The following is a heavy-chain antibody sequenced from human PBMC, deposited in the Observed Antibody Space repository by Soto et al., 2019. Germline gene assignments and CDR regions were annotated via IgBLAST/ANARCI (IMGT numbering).Heavy chain of an antibody. D-gene: IGHD3-3*01. CDR3: ASGDYDFYYFDY. CDR2: IGSGGTTI. J-gene: IGHJ4*02. CDR1: GFTFSDYY. Sequence: PGGSLRLSCAASGFTFSDYYMTWIRQAPGKGLEWVSYIGSGGTTIYYADYVKGRFTISRDNAKNSLYLQMNSLRAEYTAVYYCASGDYDFYYFDYWGQGTLVTVSS. V-gene: IGHV3-11*01.